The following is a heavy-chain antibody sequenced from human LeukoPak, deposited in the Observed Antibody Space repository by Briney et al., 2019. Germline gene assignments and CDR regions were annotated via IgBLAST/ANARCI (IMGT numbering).Heavy chain of an antibody. V-gene: IGHV1-2*04. CDR1: GYTFTGYY. CDR2: INPNSSGT. J-gene: IGHJ3*02. CDR3: AREPECSSTSCYDSSAFDI. Sequence: ASVKVSCKASGYTFTGYYMHWVRQAPGQGLEWMGWINPNSSGTNYAQKVKGWVTMTRDTSISTAYMELSRLRSDDTAVYYCAREPECSSTSCYDSSAFDIWGQGIMVTVSS. D-gene: IGHD2-2*01.